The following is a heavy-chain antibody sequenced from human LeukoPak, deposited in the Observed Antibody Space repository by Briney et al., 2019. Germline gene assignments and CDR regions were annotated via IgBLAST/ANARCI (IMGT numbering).Heavy chain of an antibody. CDR2: IRYDGSNK. J-gene: IGHJ4*02. CDR1: GFTFSSYG. V-gene: IGHV3-30*02. Sequence: PGGSLRLSCAASGFTFSSYGMHWVRQAPGKGLEWVAFIRYDGSNKYYADSVKGRFTISRDNSKNTLYLQMNSLRAEDTAVYYCARDLGGHYDYVWGSYRGGYFDYWGQGTLVTVSS. CDR3: ARDLGGHYDYVWGSYRGGYFDY. D-gene: IGHD3-16*01.